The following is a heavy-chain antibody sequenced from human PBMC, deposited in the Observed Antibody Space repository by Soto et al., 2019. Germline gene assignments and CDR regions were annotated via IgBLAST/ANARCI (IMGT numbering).Heavy chain of an antibody. Sequence: PSETLSLTCAVSGYSISSGFYWGWIRQPPGKGLDWIASIYYGGSTYYNASLKSRVTISVDTSKNQLSPRLRSMTAADTAVYYCARMWNTGVAPAYSDYRAREPWSPSPQ. CDR3: ARMWNTGVAPAYSDY. D-gene: IGHD1-1*01. CDR2: IYYGGST. V-gene: IGHV4-38-2*01. CDR1: GYSISSGFY. J-gene: IGHJ4*02.